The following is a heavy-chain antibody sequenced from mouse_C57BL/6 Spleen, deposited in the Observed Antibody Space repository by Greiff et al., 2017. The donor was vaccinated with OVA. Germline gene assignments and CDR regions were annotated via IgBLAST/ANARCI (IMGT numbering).Heavy chain of an antibody. CDR3: ARLTGTRYAMDY. CDR2: ISSGGSYT. V-gene: IGHV5-6*01. J-gene: IGHJ4*01. D-gene: IGHD4-1*01. Sequence: EVQVVESGGDLVKPGGSLKLSCAASGFTFSSYGMSWVRQTPDKRLEWVATISSGGSYTYYPDSVKGRFTISRDNAKNTLYLQMSSLKSEDTAMYYCARLTGTRYAMDYWGQGTSVTVSS. CDR1: GFTFSSYG.